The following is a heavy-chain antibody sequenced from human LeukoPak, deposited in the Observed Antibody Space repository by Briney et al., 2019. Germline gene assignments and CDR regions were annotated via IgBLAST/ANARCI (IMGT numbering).Heavy chain of an antibody. Sequence: ASVKVSRKASGYTFTGYYMHWVRQAPGQGLEWMGWINPNSGGTNYAQKFQGRVTMTRDTSISTAYMELSRLRSDDTAVYYCARDASGSYTHYYYYSMDVWGKGTTVTVSS. CDR3: ARDASGSYTHYYYYSMDV. V-gene: IGHV1-2*02. CDR2: INPNSGGT. J-gene: IGHJ6*03. D-gene: IGHD1-26*01. CDR1: GYTFTGYY.